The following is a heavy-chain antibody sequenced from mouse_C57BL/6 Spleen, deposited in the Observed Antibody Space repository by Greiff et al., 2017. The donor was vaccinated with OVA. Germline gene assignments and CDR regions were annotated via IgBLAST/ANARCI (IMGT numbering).Heavy chain of an antibody. CDR2: ISYDGSN. J-gene: IGHJ1*03. V-gene: IGHV3-6*01. CDR3: ARRAYGYWYFDV. CDR1: GYSITSGYY. Sequence: EVQLVESGPGLVKPSQSLSLTCSVTGYSITSGYYWNWIRQFPGNKLEWMGYISYDGSNNYNPSLKNRISITRDTSKNQFFLKLNSVTTEDTATYYCARRAYGYWYFDVWGTGTTVTVSS. D-gene: IGHD1-1*02.